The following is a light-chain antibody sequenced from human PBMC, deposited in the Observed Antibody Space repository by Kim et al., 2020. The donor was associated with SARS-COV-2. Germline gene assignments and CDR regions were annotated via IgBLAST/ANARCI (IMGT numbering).Light chain of an antibody. Sequence: RATINCKSSQSVLHSSNNKNYVAWYQQKPGQPPTLLIYWASTRESGVPDRFSGSGSGTDFTLTISNLQAEDVAVYYCQQYDSAPQTFGQGTKLEI. CDR3: QQYDSAPQT. CDR2: WAS. CDR1: QSVLHSSNNKNY. V-gene: IGKV4-1*01. J-gene: IGKJ2*01.